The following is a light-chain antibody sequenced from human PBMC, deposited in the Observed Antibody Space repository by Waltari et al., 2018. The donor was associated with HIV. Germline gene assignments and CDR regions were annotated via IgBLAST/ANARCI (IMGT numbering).Light chain of an antibody. CDR2: EVS. Sequence: QSALTQPASVSGSPGPSITISCTEPSRDVGGYNYVSWYPQHPGKPPKLMMYEVSNRPSGVSNRFSGSKSGNTASLTISGLQAEDEADYYCSSYTSSSTVFGGGTKLTVL. CDR1: SRDVGGYNY. V-gene: IGLV2-14*01. J-gene: IGLJ2*01. CDR3: SSYTSSSTV.